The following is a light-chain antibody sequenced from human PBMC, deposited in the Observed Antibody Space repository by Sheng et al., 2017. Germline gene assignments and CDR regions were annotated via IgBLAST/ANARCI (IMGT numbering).Light chain of an antibody. CDR3: QYYGSSPVT. CDR2: GAS. J-gene: IGKJ4*01. Sequence: ETVMTQSPATLSVSPGQRATLSCRASQSISSNLAWYQQKPGQAPRLLFYGASTRASGIPARFSGSGSGTDFTLTISRLDPEDFAVYYCQYYGSSPVTFGGGTKVEI. V-gene: IGKV3-20*01. CDR1: QSISSN.